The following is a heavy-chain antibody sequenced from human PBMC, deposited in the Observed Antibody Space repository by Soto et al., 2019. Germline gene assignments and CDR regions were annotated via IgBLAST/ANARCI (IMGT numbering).Heavy chain of an antibody. J-gene: IGHJ4*02. V-gene: IGHV3-73*02. CDR2: IRSKANSYAT. CDR3: TRAPDSSGPLEY. CDR1: GFTFSGSA. Sequence: EVQLVESGGGLVQPGGSLKLSCAASGFTFSGSAMHWVRQASGKGLEWVGRIRSKANSYATAYAASVKGRFTISRDDSKNTAYLQMNSLKTEDTAVYYCTRAPDSSGPLEYWGQGTLVTVSS. D-gene: IGHD3-22*01.